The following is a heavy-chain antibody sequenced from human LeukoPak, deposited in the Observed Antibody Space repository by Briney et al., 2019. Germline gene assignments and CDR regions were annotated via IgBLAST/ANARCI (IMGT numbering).Heavy chain of an antibody. CDR3: AKDRQLYSSSWSDYFDY. CDR1: GFTFSSYA. J-gene: IGHJ4*02. Sequence: GGSLRLSCAASGFTFSSYAMSWVRQAPGKGLEWVSAISGSGGSTYYADSVKGRFTISRDNSKNTLYLQMNSLRAEDTAVYYCAKDRQLYSSSWSDYFDYWGQGTLVTVSS. D-gene: IGHD6-13*01. CDR2: ISGSGGST. V-gene: IGHV3-23*01.